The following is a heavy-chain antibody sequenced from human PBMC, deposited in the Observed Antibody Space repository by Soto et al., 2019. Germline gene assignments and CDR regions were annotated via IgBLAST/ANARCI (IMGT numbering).Heavy chain of an antibody. J-gene: IGHJ3*02. V-gene: IGHV4-31*03. CDR2: IYYSGST. CDR1: GGSISSGGYY. D-gene: IGHD4-17*01. CDR3: AGLRFNRGFDAFDI. Sequence: QVQLQESGPGLVKPSQTLSLTCTVSGGSISSGGYYWSWIRQHPGKGLEWIGYIYYSGSTYYNPSLKSRVTISFETSKNQFSPELSSVTAADPAVYYCAGLRFNRGFDAFDIWGHGTMVTVSS.